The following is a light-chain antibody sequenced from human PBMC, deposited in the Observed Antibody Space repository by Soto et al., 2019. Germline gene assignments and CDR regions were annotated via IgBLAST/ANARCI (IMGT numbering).Light chain of an antibody. Sequence: EIVMTQSPATLSVSPGERATLSCRASQSVSSNLAWYQQQLGQAPRLLIYGASTRATGIPARFSGSGSGTEFTLTISSLQSEDFAVYYCQQYNNWPPFTFGQGTNLEIK. V-gene: IGKV3-15*01. CDR2: GAS. CDR3: QQYNNWPPFT. J-gene: IGKJ2*01. CDR1: QSVSSN.